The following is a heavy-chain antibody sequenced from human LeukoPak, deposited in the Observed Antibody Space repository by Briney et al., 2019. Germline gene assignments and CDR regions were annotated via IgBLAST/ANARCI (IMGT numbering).Heavy chain of an antibody. CDR1: GFTFSSYS. V-gene: IGHV3-21*01. Sequence: GGSLRLSCAASGFTFSSYSMNWVRQASGKGLEWVSSISSSSSYIYYADSVKGRFTISRDNAKNSLYLQMNSLRAEDTAVYYCARDALYCSSTSCYTSVGYWFDPWGQGTLVTVSS. J-gene: IGHJ5*02. CDR2: ISSSSSYI. CDR3: ARDALYCSSTSCYTSVGYWFDP. D-gene: IGHD2-2*02.